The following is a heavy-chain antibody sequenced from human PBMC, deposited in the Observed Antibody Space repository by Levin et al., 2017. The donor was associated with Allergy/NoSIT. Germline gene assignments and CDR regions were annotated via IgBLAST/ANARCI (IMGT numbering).Heavy chain of an antibody. CDR2: IYYTGST. D-gene: IGHD1-26*01. V-gene: IGHV4-59*01. Sequence: SETLSLTCTVSGGSFTSYFWSWIRQPPGKGLEWIGYIYYTGSTNYNPSLKSRVTISLDKSKNQFSLKLSSVTAADTAVYYCARHSGSSRGYFDYWGQGTLVTVSS. CDR3: ARHSGSSRGYFDY. J-gene: IGHJ4*02. CDR1: GGSFTSYF.